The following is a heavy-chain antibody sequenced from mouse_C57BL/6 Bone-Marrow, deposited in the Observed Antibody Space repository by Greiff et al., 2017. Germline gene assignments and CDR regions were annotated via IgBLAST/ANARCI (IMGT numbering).Heavy chain of an antibody. J-gene: IGHJ1*03. D-gene: IGHD2-5*01. Sequence: QVQLQQPGAELVKPGASVKMSCKASGYTFTSYWITWVKQRPGQGLEWIGDLYPGSGSTNYNEKFKSKATLTVDTSSSTAYMQLSSLTSEDSAVYYCARPYYSNFWYFDVWGTGTTVTVSS. CDR1: GYTFTSYW. CDR2: LYPGSGST. V-gene: IGHV1-55*01. CDR3: ARPYYSNFWYFDV.